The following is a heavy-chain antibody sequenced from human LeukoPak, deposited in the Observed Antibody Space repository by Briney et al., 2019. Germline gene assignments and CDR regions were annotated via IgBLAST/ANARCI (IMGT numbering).Heavy chain of an antibody. CDR2: IYYSGST. D-gene: IGHD3-10*01. CDR1: GGSISSYY. V-gene: IGHV4-59*01. J-gene: IGHJ4*02. CDR3: AREGGVRGVIPHYFDY. Sequence: SETLSLTCTVSGGSISSYYWSWIRQPPGKGLEWIGYIYYSGSTNYNPSLKSRVTISVDTSKNQFSLKLSSVTAADTAVYYCAREGGVRGVIPHYFDYWGQGTLVTVSS.